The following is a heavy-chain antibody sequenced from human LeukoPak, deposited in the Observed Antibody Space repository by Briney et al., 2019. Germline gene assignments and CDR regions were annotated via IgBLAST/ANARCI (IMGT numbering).Heavy chain of an antibody. CDR2: ISGGGDTI. J-gene: IGHJ4*02. D-gene: IGHD2-15*01. CDR1: GFTFSDFY. V-gene: IGHV3-11*01. CDR3: ARVHCSGGGCSS. Sequence: GGSLRLSCAASGFTFSDFYMSWIRQAPGKGLEFISYISGGGDTIFYADSVKGRFTISRDNAKNPLHLQMNSLRAEDTAVYYCARVHCSGGGCSSWGQGTLVTVSS.